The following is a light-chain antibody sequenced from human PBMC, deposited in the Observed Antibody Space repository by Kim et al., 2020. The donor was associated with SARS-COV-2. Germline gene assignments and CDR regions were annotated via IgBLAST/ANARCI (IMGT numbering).Light chain of an antibody. V-gene: IGLV2-8*01. Sequence: QSALTQPPSASGSPGQSVTISCTGTSSDVGGYNYVSWYQQYPGKAPKLIIYEVSQRPSGVPDRFSGSKSDNTASLTVSGLQAVDEAEYYCSSYAADNNVLFGGGTQLT. CDR3: SSYAADNNVL. CDR2: EVS. CDR1: SSDVGGYNY. J-gene: IGLJ2*01.